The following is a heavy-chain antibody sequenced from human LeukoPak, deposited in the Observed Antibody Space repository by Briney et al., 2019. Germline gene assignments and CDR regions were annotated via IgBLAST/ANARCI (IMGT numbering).Heavy chain of an antibody. Sequence: SETLSLTCTVSGGSISSYYWNWIRQPPGKGLEWIGYIYYSGSTNYNPSLKSRVTISVDTSKNQFSLKLSSVTAADTAVYYCARDGGGSGWHYPWFDPWGQGTLVTVSS. D-gene: IGHD6-19*01. V-gene: IGHV4-59*01. CDR3: ARDGGGSGWHYPWFDP. CDR1: GGSISSYY. CDR2: IYYSGST. J-gene: IGHJ5*02.